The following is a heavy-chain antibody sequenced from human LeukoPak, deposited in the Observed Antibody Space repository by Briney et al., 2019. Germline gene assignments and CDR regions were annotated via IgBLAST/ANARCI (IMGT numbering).Heavy chain of an antibody. CDR2: IIPIFGTA. D-gene: IGHD3-3*01. J-gene: IGHJ3*02. Sequence: SVKVSCKASGGTFSSYAISWVRQAPGQGLEWMGRIIPIFGTANYAQKFQGRVTITTDESTSTAYMELSSLRSEDPAVYYCARGVFRVVTNACDIWGQGTMGTVSS. V-gene: IGHV1-69*05. CDR1: GGTFSSYA. CDR3: ARGVFRVVTNACDI.